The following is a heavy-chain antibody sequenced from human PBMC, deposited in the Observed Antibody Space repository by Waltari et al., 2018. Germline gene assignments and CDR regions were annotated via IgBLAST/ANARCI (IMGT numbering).Heavy chain of an antibody. CDR3: ARHGILIPFDY. D-gene: IGHD2-21*01. J-gene: IGHJ4*02. V-gene: IGHV4-59*08. CDR1: GGSISSDY. CDR2: MHGSDRNT. Sequence: QLQLQASGPGLVKPPETLSLICAVSGGSISSDYWSWIRRPPGKGTEWIGYMHGSDRNTNYNPSLNSRVTMSVDTPKNQFALKLSSVTAADTAVYYCARHGILIPFDYWGQGVLVTVSS.